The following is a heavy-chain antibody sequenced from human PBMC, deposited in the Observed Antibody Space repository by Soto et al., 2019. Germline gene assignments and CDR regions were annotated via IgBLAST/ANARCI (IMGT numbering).Heavy chain of an antibody. J-gene: IGHJ6*02. CDR1: GFNFGSYA. Sequence: GGSHRLSSTASGFNFGSYAMSWVRQAPGKGLEWVSAISGSGGSTYYADSVKGRFTISRDNSKNTLYLQMNSLRAEDTAVYYCAANRGYNYYYGMDVWGQGTTVTVSS. D-gene: IGHD3-22*01. V-gene: IGHV3-23*01. CDR3: AANRGYNYYYGMDV. CDR2: ISGSGGST.